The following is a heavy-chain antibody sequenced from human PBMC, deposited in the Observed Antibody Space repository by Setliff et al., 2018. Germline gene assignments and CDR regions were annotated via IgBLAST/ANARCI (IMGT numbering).Heavy chain of an antibody. CDR3: ARGRLLYVGDSHYFDN. CDR1: GDSISSRRNY. D-gene: IGHD4-17*01. CDR2: IYSTETT. J-gene: IGHJ4*02. V-gene: IGHV4-61*09. Sequence: KPSETLSLTCTVSGDSISSRRNYWTWVRQPAGKGLEWIGHIYSTETTSYSPSLKSRVTISADTSKNQFSLQLSSVTATDTAVYYCARGRLLYVGDSHYFDNWGQGTLVTV.